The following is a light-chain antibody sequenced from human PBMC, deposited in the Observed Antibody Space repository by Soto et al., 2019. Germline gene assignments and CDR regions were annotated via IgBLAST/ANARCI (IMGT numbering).Light chain of an antibody. CDR1: SSDVGGYNY. CDR2: EVS. J-gene: IGLJ1*01. CDR3: SSYTTSSTRV. Sequence: QSALTQPASVSGSPGQSITISCTRTSSDVGGYNYVSWYQQHPGKAPKLMIYEVSYRPSGVSNRFSGSKSGNTASLTISGLQAEDEADYYCSSYTTSSTRVFGTGTKLTVL. V-gene: IGLV2-14*01.